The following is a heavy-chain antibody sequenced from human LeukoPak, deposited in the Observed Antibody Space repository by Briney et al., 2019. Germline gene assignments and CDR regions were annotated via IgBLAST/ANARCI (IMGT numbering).Heavy chain of an antibody. CDR2: ISNDGNTT. D-gene: IGHD5-24*01. V-gene: IGHV3-74*01. Sequence: PGGSLRPSCAASGFTFSNYWMHWVRQAPGKGLVWVSRISNDGNTTSYVDSVKGRFTISRDNAKNTLYLQMNSLRAEDTALYYCVRDLGDGYSYDAFDIWGQGTMVIVSS. CDR1: GFTFSNYW. J-gene: IGHJ3*02. CDR3: VRDLGDGYSYDAFDI.